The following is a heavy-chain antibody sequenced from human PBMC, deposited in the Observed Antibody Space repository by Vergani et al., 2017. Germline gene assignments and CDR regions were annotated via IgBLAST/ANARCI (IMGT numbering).Heavy chain of an antibody. D-gene: IGHD5-18*01. J-gene: IGHJ6*02. Sequence: EGQLVESGGGLVKPGGSLRLSCAASEFTFSDVWMSWVRQAPGKGLEWVARIKSNADGGSADYAASVKGRVIISRDDSKNFLYLQMNSLKIEDTALYFCTAEKEVAFSYTYDHMDVWGQGTTVTGSS. CDR1: EFTFSDVW. CDR2: IKSNADGGSA. V-gene: IGHV3-15*01. CDR3: TAEKEVAFSYTYDHMDV.